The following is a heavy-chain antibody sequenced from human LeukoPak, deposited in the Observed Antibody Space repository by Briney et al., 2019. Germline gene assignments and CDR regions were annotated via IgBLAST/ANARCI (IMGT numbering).Heavy chain of an antibody. CDR3: ARGGYGGYDFAFDM. CDR1: GFTFSSHA. CDR2: ISGSGGST. J-gene: IGHJ3*02. Sequence: GGSLRLSCAAPGFTFSSHAMSWVRQAPGKGLEWVSAISGSGGSTYYADSVKGRFTISRDNSKNTLYLQMKSLRAEDTAVYYCARGGYGGYDFAFDMWGQGTVVTVSS. V-gene: IGHV3-23*01. D-gene: IGHD5-12*01.